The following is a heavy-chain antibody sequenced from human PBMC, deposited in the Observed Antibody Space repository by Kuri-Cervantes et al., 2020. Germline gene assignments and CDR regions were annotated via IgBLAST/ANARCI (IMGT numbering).Heavy chain of an antibody. CDR2: IKQDGSEK. CDR3: ARDGGHCSGGSCYSVVGWFDY. V-gene: IGHV3-7*01. Sequence: GGSLRLSCAASGFTFSSYWMSWVRQAPGKGLEWVANIKQDGSEKYYVDSVKDRFTISRDNAKNSLYLQMNSLRDEDTAVYYCARDGGHCSGGSCYSVVGWFDYWGQGTLVTVSS. CDR1: GFTFSSYW. J-gene: IGHJ4*02. D-gene: IGHD2-15*01.